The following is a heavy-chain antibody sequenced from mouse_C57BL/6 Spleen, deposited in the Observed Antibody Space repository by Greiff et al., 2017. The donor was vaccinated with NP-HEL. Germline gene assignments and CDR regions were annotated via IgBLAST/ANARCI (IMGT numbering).Heavy chain of an antibody. CDR3: ARSFYDYDGIDY. V-gene: IGHV1-69*01. J-gene: IGHJ2*01. CDR2: IDPSDSYT. D-gene: IGHD2-4*01. CDR1: GYTFTSYW. Sequence: VQLHQPGAELVMPGASVKLSCKASGYTFTSYWMHWVKQRPGQGLEWIGEIDPSDSYTNYNQKFKGKSTLTVDKSSSTAYMQLSSLTSEDSAVYYCARSFYDYDGIDYWGQGTTLTVSS.